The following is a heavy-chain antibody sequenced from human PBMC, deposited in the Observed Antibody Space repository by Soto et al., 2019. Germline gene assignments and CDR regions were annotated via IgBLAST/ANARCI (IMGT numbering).Heavy chain of an antibody. CDR3: ARANHCGGDCYSDYYYGMDV. CDR2: IIPSFGTA. D-gene: IGHD2-21*02. CDR1: GGSVSSYA. J-gene: IGHJ6*02. Sequence: GASVPVSCKASGGSVSSYAIIWVRQPPGQGLEWMGGIIPSFGTANYAQKSQGRVTITAHESTSTAYMALSSLRSEDTAVYDCARANHCGGDCYSDYYYGMDVWGQGATVTVSS. V-gene: IGHV1-69*13.